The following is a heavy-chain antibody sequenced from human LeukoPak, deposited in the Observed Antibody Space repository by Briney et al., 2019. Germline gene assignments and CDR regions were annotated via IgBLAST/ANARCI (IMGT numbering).Heavy chain of an antibody. V-gene: IGHV3-23*01. Sequence: GGSLRLSCEASGFTFGNYAMNWVRQAPGKGLEWVSTISGTGSSTYYADSAKGRFTISRNNSKDTLFLQLNSLTAADTAMYFCAKASVAIPQYCNSWGQGTLVTVSS. CDR1: GFTFGNYA. J-gene: IGHJ5*02. D-gene: IGHD2-2*02. CDR3: AKASVAIPQYCNS. CDR2: ISGTGSST.